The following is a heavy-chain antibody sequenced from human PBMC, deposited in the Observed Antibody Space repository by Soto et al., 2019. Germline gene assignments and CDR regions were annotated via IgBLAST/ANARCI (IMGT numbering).Heavy chain of an antibody. Sequence: SETLSLTCTVSGGSISSSSYYWGWIRQPPGKGLEWIGSIYYSGSTYYNPSLKSRVTISVDTSKNQFSLKLSSVTAADTAVYYCARVNWNYVRHYYYGMDVWGQGTTVTVSS. CDR3: ARVNWNYVRHYYYGMDV. CDR1: GGSISSSSYY. V-gene: IGHV4-39*01. CDR2: IYYSGST. J-gene: IGHJ6*02. D-gene: IGHD1-7*01.